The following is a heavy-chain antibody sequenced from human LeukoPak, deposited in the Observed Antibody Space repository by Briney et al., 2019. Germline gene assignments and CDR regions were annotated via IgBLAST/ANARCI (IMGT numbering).Heavy chain of an antibody. J-gene: IGHJ4*02. CDR2: IYHSGST. CDR3: ARGLIQLERLGSALFDY. V-gene: IGHV4-38-2*02. D-gene: IGHD1-1*01. CDR1: GYSISSGYY. Sequence: KPSETLSLTCTVSGYSISSGYYWGWIRQPPGKGLEWIGSIYHSGSTYYNPSLKSRVTISVDTSKNQFSLKLSSVTAADTAVYYCARGLIQLERLGSALFDYWGQGTLVTVSS.